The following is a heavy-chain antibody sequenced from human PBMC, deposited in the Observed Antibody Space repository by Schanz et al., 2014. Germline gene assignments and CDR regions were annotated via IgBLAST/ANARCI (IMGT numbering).Heavy chain of an antibody. CDR3: ARRPQLQCFDY. CDR1: GFTFSNYG. Sequence: EVQVVESGGDLVQPGGSLRLSCAASGFTFSNYGMSWVRQAPGKGLEWVSTISASGSATYYADSVKGRLTISRDNSKNTVYLQMSSLRVEDTAVYCARRPQLQCFDYWGQGTLVTVSS. D-gene: IGHD4-4*01. J-gene: IGHJ4*02. CDR2: ISASGSAT. V-gene: IGHV3-23*04.